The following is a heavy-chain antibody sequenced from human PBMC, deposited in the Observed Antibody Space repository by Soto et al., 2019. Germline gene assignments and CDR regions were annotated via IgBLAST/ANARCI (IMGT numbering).Heavy chain of an antibody. Sequence: SETLSLTCTVSGGSISNFFWSWIRQPPGKGLEWIGYIYHRGSTSYNPSLKSRVTMSVDTSKNQFSLKLSSVTAADTAVYYCARHYNYRSISCEDNWFDPWGQGTLVTVSS. J-gene: IGHJ5*02. D-gene: IGHD2-2*01. CDR3: ARHYNYRSISCEDNWFDP. CDR1: GGSISNFF. CDR2: IYHRGST. V-gene: IGHV4-59*08.